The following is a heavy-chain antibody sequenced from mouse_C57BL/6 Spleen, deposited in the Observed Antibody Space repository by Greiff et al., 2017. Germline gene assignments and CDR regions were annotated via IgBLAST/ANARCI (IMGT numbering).Heavy chain of an antibody. J-gene: IGHJ3*01. CDR2: ISSGGSYT. V-gene: IGHV5-6*02. D-gene: IGHD3-3*01. CDR1: GFTFSSYG. Sequence: DVMLVESGGDLVKPGGSLKLSCAASGFTFSSYGMSWVRQTPDKRLEWVATISSGGSYTYYPDSVKGRFTISRDNAKNTLYLQMSSLKSEDTAMYYCARLGTRAWFAYWGQGTLVTVSA. CDR3: ARLGTRAWFAY.